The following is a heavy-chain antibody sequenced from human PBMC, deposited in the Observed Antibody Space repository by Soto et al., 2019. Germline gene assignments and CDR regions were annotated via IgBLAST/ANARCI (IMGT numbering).Heavy chain of an antibody. Sequence: SETLSLTCAVYGGSFSGYYWSWIRQPPGKGLEWIGEINHSGSTNYNPSLKSRVTISVDTSKNQFSLKLSSVTAADTAVYYCARDLRLWFGELPHYYYYGMDVWGQGTTVTVSS. D-gene: IGHD3-10*01. J-gene: IGHJ6*02. CDR1: GGSFSGYY. CDR3: ARDLRLWFGELPHYYYYGMDV. V-gene: IGHV4-34*01. CDR2: INHSGST.